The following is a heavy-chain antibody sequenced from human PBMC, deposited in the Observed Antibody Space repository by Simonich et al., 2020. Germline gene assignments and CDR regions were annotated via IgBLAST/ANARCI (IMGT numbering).Heavy chain of an antibody. J-gene: IGHJ4*02. CDR2: ISYEGKNK. CDR1: GFTFSGYA. Sequence: QVQLVESGGGVVQPGRSLRLSCAASGFTFSGYAVPGVRQAPGKGEKWGKVISYEGKNKYDANSVKSRFTISRDTSKNTLYLQMNSLRAEDTAVYYCARELSKNGEAAAGYYFDYWGQGTLVTVSS. D-gene: IGHD6-13*01. CDR3: ARELSKNGEAAAGYYFDY. V-gene: IGHV3-30*07.